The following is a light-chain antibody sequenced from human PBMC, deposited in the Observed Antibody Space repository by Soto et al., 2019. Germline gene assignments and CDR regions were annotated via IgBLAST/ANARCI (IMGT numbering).Light chain of an antibody. CDR3: QQRYSTPWT. Sequence: DIQMTQSPFSLSASVGDRVTLTCRASQSISDYLNWYQHKPGRAPKLLIYAASNLQSGVPSRFSGSGSGTDFTLTISSLQPGDFAAYYCQQRYSTPWTFAQGTKVDIK. V-gene: IGKV1-39*01. J-gene: IGKJ1*01. CDR2: AAS. CDR1: QSISDY.